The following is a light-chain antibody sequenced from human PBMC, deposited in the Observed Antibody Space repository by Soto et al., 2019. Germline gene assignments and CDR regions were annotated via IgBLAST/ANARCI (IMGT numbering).Light chain of an antibody. CDR2: DAS. Sequence: DIQMTQSPSSVSASVGDTVTITCRASQGISRWLAWYQQKLGKAPKLLIYDASNLETGVPSRFSGSGSGTDFTFTISSLQPEDIATYYCQQYDNLPITFGQGTRLEIK. V-gene: IGKV1-33*01. CDR3: QQYDNLPIT. CDR1: QGISRW. J-gene: IGKJ5*01.